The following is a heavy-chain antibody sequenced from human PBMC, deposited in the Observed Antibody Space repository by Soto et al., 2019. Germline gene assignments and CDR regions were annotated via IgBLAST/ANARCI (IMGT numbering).Heavy chain of an antibody. CDR1: GGSISSGGYY. CDR2: IYYSGST. V-gene: IGHV4-31*03. CDR3: ASGQATNYDFWSGYYWVPYYYYGMDV. Sequence: PSETLSLTCTVSGGSISSGGYYWIWIRHHPGKGLEWIGYIYYSGSTYYNPSLKSRVTISVDTSKNQFSLKLSSVTAADTAVYYCASGQATNYDFWSGYYWVPYYYYGMDVWGQGTTVTVSS. J-gene: IGHJ6*02. D-gene: IGHD3-3*01.